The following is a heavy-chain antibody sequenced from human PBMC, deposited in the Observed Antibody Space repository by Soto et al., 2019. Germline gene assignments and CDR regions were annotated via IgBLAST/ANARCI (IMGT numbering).Heavy chain of an antibody. CDR3: ARDQERDGMEG. Sequence: PSETLSLTCSVSGGSFSSASFIWSWVRQLPGKGLEWIGYIYYSGTTYYNPSLRSRVIMSVDTSKNHFSLKLSSVTAADTAVYYCARDQERDGMEGWCQANALTVSS. CDR2: IYYSGTT. J-gene: IGHJ6*02. V-gene: IGHV4-31*03. CDR1: GGSFSSASFI.